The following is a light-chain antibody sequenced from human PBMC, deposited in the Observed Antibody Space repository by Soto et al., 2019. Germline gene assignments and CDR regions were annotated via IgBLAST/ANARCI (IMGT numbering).Light chain of an antibody. Sequence: EVVLTQSPATLSSSPGERATLSCRASQGVSSYLAWYQQKPGQAPRLLIYDASNRATGIPARFSGSGSATDFTLTISSLEPEDFAVYYCKQRSNWPPLTFGGGTKVDIK. CDR1: QGVSSY. J-gene: IGKJ4*01. CDR2: DAS. V-gene: IGKV3-11*01. CDR3: KQRSNWPPLT.